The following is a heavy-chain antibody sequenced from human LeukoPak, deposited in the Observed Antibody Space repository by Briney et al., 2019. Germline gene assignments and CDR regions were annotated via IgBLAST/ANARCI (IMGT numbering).Heavy chain of an antibody. Sequence: ASVKLSCKASGYTFTSYDINWVRQATGQGLEWMGWMNPNRGNTGYAQKFQGRVTMTRNTSKSTAYMQLSSLRSEDTAVYYCARLGGRITIFGVVTYDAFDIWGQGTMVTVSS. CDR1: GYTFTSYD. CDR3: ARLGGRITIFGVVTYDAFDI. J-gene: IGHJ3*02. D-gene: IGHD3-3*01. V-gene: IGHV1-8*01. CDR2: MNPNRGNT.